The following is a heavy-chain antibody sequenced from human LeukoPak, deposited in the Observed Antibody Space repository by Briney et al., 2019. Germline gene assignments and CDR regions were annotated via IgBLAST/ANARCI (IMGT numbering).Heavy chain of an antibody. CDR3: ASYKLSGTSFDY. D-gene: IGHD6-13*01. J-gene: IGHJ4*02. CDR1: GDSITSYY. V-gene: IGHV4-59*01. CDR2: IYYSGST. Sequence: SETLSLTCTVSGDSITSYYWSWIRQPPGKGLEWIGYIYYSGSTNYNPSLKSRVTISVDTSKNQFSLKLSSVTAADTAVYYCASYKLSGTSFDYWGQGTLVTVSS.